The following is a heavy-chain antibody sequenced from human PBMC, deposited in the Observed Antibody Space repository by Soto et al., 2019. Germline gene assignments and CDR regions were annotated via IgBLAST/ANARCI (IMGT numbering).Heavy chain of an antibody. V-gene: IGHV3-33*01. D-gene: IGHD6-13*01. Sequence: GGSLRLSCAASGFTFSSYGMHWVRQAPGKGLEWVAVIWYDGSNKYYADSVKGRFTISRDNSKNTLYLQMNSLRAEDTAVYYCARDQVGSSWPLDYWGQGTLVTVSS. J-gene: IGHJ4*02. CDR3: ARDQVGSSWPLDY. CDR2: IWYDGSNK. CDR1: GFTFSSYG.